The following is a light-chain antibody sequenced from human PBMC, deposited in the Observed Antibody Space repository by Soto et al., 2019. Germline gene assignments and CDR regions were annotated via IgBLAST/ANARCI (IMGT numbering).Light chain of an antibody. CDR2: RDN. J-gene: IGLJ3*02. CDR1: NSNIGGNY. CDR3: AAWDGSLSAWV. V-gene: IGLV1-47*01. Sequence: QSVLTQPPSASGTPGQRVTISCSGSNSNIGGNYVYWYQQLPGTAPKVLIYRDNQRPSGVPDRFSGSKSGTSASPAISGLRSEDEADYYCAAWDGSLSAWVFGGGTKLTVL.